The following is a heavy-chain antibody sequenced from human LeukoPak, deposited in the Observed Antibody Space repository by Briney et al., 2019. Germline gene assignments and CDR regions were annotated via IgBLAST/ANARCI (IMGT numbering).Heavy chain of an antibody. CDR2: INHSGST. CDR1: GGSFSGYY. J-gene: IGHJ3*02. D-gene: IGHD3-22*01. Sequence: PSGTLSLTCAVYGGSFSGYYWSWIRQPPGKGLEGIGEINHSGSTNYNPSLKSRVTISVDTSKNQFSLKLSSVTAADTAVYYCARHRGTYYYDSSGYESAFDIWGQGTMVTVSS. V-gene: IGHV4-34*01. CDR3: ARHRGTYYYDSSGYESAFDI.